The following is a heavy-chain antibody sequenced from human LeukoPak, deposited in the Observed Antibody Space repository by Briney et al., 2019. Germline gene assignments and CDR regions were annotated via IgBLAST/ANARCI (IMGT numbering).Heavy chain of an antibody. D-gene: IGHD3-22*01. CDR1: VFTFTNYE. J-gene: IGHJ4*02. Sequence: GGSLRLSCSASVFTFTNYEMTWVRQAPGKGLEWVSYISSSGTTIYYADSVKGRFTISRDNAKNSLYLQMNSLRAEDTAVYYCARDNYDSSTPYYFDYWGQGTLVTVSS. CDR3: ARDNYDSSTPYYFDY. V-gene: IGHV3-48*03. CDR2: ISSSGTTI.